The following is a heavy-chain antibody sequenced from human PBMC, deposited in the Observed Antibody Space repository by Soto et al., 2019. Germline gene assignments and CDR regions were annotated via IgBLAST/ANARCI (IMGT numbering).Heavy chain of an antibody. D-gene: IGHD3-10*01. Sequence: SETLSLTCAVYGGSFSGYYWSWIRQPPGKGLEWIGEINHSGSTNYNPSLKSRVTISVDTSKNQFSLKLGTVTAADTAVYYCARERGFGLYYYYYGMDVWGQGTTVTVSS. CDR2: INHSGST. J-gene: IGHJ6*02. CDR1: GGSFSGYY. CDR3: ARERGFGLYYYYYGMDV. V-gene: IGHV4-34*01.